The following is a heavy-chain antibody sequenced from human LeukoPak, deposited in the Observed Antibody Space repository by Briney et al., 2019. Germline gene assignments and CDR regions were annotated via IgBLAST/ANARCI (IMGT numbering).Heavy chain of an antibody. J-gene: IGHJ4*02. V-gene: IGHV1-46*01. D-gene: IGHD6-19*01. CDR1: GYTFTSHY. Sequence: ASVKVSCKASGYTFTSHYMHWVRQAPGQGLEWMGIINPSGGSTSYAQKFQGRVTMTRDMSTSTVYMELSSLRSEDTAVYYCARGSSGWYSDYWGQGTLVTVSS. CDR3: ARGSSGWYSDY. CDR2: INPSGGST.